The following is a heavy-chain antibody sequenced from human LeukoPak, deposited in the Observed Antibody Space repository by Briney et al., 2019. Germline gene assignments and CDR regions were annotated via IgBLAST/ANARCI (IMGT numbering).Heavy chain of an antibody. J-gene: IGHJ4*02. CDR2: IKQDGSKK. V-gene: IGHV3-7*04. CDR3: TRVGYIDEGIDY. D-gene: IGHD5-24*01. CDR1: GVTLSTYA. Sequence: PGGSLRLSCAASGVTLSTYAVTWVRQAPGKGLEWVANIKQDGSKKSYVDSVKGRFTISRDNAKNSLYQQMNSLRAEDTAIYYCTRVGYIDEGIDYWGQGTLVTVSS.